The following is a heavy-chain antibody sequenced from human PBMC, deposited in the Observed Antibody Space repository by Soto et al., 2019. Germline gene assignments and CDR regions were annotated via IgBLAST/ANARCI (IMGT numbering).Heavy chain of an antibody. CDR2: INAGNGNA. D-gene: IGHD6-19*01. CDR1: GYTFTNYA. CDR3: ARDGSIAVAGTRTDVLCCTDFDY. J-gene: IGHJ4*02. V-gene: IGHV1-3*01. Sequence: RASVKVSCKASGYTFTNYAMHWVRQAPGQRLEWMGWINAGNGNAKYSQKFQGRVTITRDTSASTAYMELSSLRSDDTAVYYCARDGSIAVAGTRTDVLCCTDFDYWGQGTLVTVSS.